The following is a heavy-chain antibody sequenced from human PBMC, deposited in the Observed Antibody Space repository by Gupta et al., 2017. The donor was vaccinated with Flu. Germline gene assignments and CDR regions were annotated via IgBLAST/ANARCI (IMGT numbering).Heavy chain of an antibody. CDR3: VRLTPCGGDCYDFQH. V-gene: IGHV1-69*01. Sequence: QVQMVQSGAELMKSGSSVKVSCMDSGATFGSNTFSWVRQAPGQGLEWMGGILPISGATNYAQECRGRVTITADEGTSTVYMEGSSLKSDDTAVYYGVRLTPCGGDCYDFQHWGQGTLVTVPS. J-gene: IGHJ1*01. D-gene: IGHD2-21*02. CDR1: GATFGSNT. CDR2: ILPISGAT.